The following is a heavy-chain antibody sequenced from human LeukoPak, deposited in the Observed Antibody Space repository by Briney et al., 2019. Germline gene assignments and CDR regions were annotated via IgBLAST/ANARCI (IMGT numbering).Heavy chain of an antibody. CDR3: ARALYGRQAGYYYYYMDI. D-gene: IGHD3-16*01. V-gene: IGHV4-4*07. J-gene: IGHJ6*03. Sequence: PSETLSLTCTVSGGSISSYYWSWIRQPAGKGLEWIGRIYTSGSTNYNPSLKSRVTMSVDTSKNQFSLKLSSVTAADTAVYYCARALYGRQAGYYYYYMDIWGKGTTVTVSS. CDR2: IYTSGST. CDR1: GGSISSYY.